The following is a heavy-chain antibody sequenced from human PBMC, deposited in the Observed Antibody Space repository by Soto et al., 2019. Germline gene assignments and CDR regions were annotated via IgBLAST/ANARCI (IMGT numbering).Heavy chain of an antibody. J-gene: IGHJ4*02. V-gene: IGHV4-59*01. CDR3: ARAGVTTVTTGVQRRAYFDY. CDR2: IYYSGST. D-gene: IGHD4-4*01. CDR1: GGSISSYY. Sequence: QVQLQESGPGLVKPSETLSLTCTVSGGSISSYYWSWIRQPPGKGLEWIGYIYYSGSTNYNPSLKSRVTISVDTSKNQFSLKLSSVTAADTAVYYCARAGVTTVTTGVQRRAYFDYWGQGTLVTVSS.